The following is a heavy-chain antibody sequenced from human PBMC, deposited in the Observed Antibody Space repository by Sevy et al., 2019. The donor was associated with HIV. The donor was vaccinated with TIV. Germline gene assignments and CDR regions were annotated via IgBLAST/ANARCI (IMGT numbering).Heavy chain of an antibody. CDR3: AGWSSAWTLFDY. V-gene: IGHV3-66*01. CDR1: GFTVNSNY. J-gene: IGHJ4*02. D-gene: IGHD6-19*01. CDR2: IYSDDKT. Sequence: GGSLRLSCAASGFTVNSNYMTWVRQAPGKGLEWVSVIYSDDKTFYADSVQDRFTISRDNSKNTLYLQMNSLRAEDTAVYYCAGWSSAWTLFDYWGQGTLVTVSS.